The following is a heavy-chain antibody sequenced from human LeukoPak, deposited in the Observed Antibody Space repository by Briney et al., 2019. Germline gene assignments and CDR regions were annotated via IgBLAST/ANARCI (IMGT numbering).Heavy chain of an antibody. D-gene: IGHD6-19*01. CDR2: ISGSGGST. CDR3: AKHQVWRAVADPNWFDP. J-gene: IGHJ5*02. V-gene: IGHV3-23*01. Sequence: GGSLRLSCAASGFTFSSYGMSWVRQAPGKGLEWVSAISGSGGSTYYADSVKGRFTISRDNSKNTLYLQMNSLRAEDTAVYYCAKHQVWRAVADPNWFDPWGQGTLVTVSS. CDR1: GFTFSSYG.